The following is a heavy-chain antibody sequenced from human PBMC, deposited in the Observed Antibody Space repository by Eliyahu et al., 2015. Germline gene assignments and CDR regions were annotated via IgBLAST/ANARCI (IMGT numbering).Heavy chain of an antibody. D-gene: IGHD5-18*01. CDR1: YY. CDR3: ARGRGPYTAMVTGVDLGYYYGMDV. Sequence: YYWSWIRQPPGKGLEWIGEINHSGSTNYNPSLKSRVTISVDTSKNQFSLKLSSVTAADTAVYYCARGRGPYTAMVTGVDLGYYYGMDVWGQGTTVTVSS. V-gene: IGHV4-34*01. J-gene: IGHJ6*02. CDR2: INHSGST.